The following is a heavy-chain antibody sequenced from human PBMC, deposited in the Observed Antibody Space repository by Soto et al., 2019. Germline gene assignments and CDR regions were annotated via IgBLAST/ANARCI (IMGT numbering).Heavy chain of an antibody. CDR2: IIPIFGTA. V-gene: IGHV1-69*13. D-gene: IGHD2-15*01. Sequence: SVKVSCKASGGTFSSYAISWVRQAPGQGLERMGGIIPIFGTANYAQKFQGRVTITADESTSTAYMELSSLRSGDTAVYYCARESRYCSGGSCFYFGPDYWGQG. CDR3: ARESRYCSGGSCFYFGPDY. J-gene: IGHJ4*02. CDR1: GGTFSSYA.